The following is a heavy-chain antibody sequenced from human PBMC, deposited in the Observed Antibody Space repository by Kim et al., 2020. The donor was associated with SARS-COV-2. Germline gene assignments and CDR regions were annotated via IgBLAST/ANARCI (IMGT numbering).Heavy chain of an antibody. CDR1: GFSFSDYY. V-gene: IGHV3-11*01. Sequence: GGSLRLSCAAYGFSFSDYYMNWIRQAPGQGLELVAYINSDGSPIMYSDSVNGRFTISRDNAKKSLSLQMNSLTPEDTAVYYCVREPNNWGQGTLVTVSS. J-gene: IGHJ4*02. CDR3: VREPNN. CDR2: INSDGSPI.